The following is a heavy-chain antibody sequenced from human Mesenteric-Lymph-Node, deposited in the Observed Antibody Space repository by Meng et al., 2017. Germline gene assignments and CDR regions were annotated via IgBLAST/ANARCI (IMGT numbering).Heavy chain of an antibody. V-gene: IGHV3-30*07. CDR2: ISYDGSNK. J-gene: IGHJ3*02. Sequence: GESLKISCAASGFTFSSYAMHWVRQAPGKGLEWVAVISYDGSNKYYADSVKGRFTISRDNSKNTLYLQMNSLRAEDTAVYYCARVLSPGVDAFDIWGQGTMVTVSS. CDR1: GFTFSSYA. CDR3: ARVLSPGVDAFDI. D-gene: IGHD2/OR15-2a*01.